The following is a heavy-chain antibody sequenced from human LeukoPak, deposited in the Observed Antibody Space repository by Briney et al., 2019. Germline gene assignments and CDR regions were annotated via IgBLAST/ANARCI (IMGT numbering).Heavy chain of an antibody. J-gene: IGHJ6*02. Sequence: MPSETLSLTCTVSGGSISSYYWSWIRQPPGKGLEWIGYNYYSGSTNYNPSLKSRVTISVDTSKNQFSLKLSSVTAADTAVYYCARAYYYYGMDVWGQGTTVTVSS. CDR1: GGSISSYY. V-gene: IGHV4-59*08. CDR3: ARAYYYYGMDV. CDR2: NYYSGST.